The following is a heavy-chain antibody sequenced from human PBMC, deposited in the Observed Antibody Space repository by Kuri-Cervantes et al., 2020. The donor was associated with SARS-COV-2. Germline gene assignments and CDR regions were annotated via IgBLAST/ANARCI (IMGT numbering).Heavy chain of an antibody. V-gene: IGHV4-39*01. D-gene: IGHD3-22*01. J-gene: IGHJ6*03. CDR3: VGFYYYDSSGFVANYYYKDV. CDR1: GDSISSSSFY. CDR2: MFYSGST. Sequence: SETLSLTCTVSGDSISSSSFYWGRIRQPPGKGLEWIGSMFYSGSTYYNPSLKSRLTISVDTSKNQFSLKLSSVTAADTAVYYCVGFYYYDSSGFVANYYYKDVWGKGTTVTVYS.